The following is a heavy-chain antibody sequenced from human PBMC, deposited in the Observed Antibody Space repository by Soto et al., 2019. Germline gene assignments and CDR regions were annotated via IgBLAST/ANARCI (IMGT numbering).Heavy chain of an antibody. D-gene: IGHD3-3*01. CDR3: AKYSIFGVVITRKYFDY. CDR1: GFTLSSYA. CDR2: ISGSGGST. J-gene: IGHJ4*02. Sequence: GGSLRLSCAASGFTLSSYAMSWVRQAPRKGLEWVSAISGSGGSTYYADSVKGRFTISRDNSKNTLYLQMNSLRAEDTAVYYCAKYSIFGVVITRKYFDYWGQGTLVTVSS. V-gene: IGHV3-23*01.